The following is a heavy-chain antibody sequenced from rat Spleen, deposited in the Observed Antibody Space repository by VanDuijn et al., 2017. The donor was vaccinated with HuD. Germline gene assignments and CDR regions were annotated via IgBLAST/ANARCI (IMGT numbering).Heavy chain of an antibody. CDR1: GFTFSKFY. J-gene: IGHJ3*01. Sequence: EVQLVESGGGSVQPGRSLKLSCAASGFTFSKFYMAWVRQAPTKGLEWVAYITSSGITTFYRDSVKGRFTISRDNAKSTLYLQMDSLRSEDTATYYCTTDLANNPFASWGQGTLVTVSS. D-gene: IGHD1-10*01. CDR2: ITSSGITT. CDR3: TTDLANNPFAS. V-gene: IGHV5-27*01.